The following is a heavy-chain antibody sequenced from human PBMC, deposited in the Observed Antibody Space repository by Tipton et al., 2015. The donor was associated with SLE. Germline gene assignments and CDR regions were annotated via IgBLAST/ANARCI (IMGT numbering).Heavy chain of an antibody. CDR1: GDSISHYY. V-gene: IGHV4-4*07. D-gene: IGHD6-19*01. Sequence: TLSLTCTVSGDSISHYYWSWIRQSAGKGLEWMGRFYPGGTTSYNPSFKSRVTMSADTSKNQCSLKLNSVTAADTAVYYCAIGVRIAVVKGWYFDLWGRGTLVTVSS. J-gene: IGHJ2*01. CDR2: FYPGGTT. CDR3: AIGVRIAVVKGWYFDL.